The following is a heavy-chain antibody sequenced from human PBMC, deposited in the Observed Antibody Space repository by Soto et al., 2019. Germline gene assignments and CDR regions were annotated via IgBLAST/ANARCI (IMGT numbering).Heavy chain of an antibody. CDR2: IIPILGIA. J-gene: IGHJ6*02. CDR3: ARGTPTVETPFARMDV. Sequence: QVQLVQSGAEVKKPGSSVKVSCKASGGTFSSYTISWVRQAPGQGLEWMGRIIPILGIANYAQKFQGRVTITADKSTSTAYMEQSSLRSEDTAVYYCARGTPTVETPFARMDVWGQGTTVTVSS. V-gene: IGHV1-69*02. CDR1: GGTFSSYT. D-gene: IGHD4-17*01.